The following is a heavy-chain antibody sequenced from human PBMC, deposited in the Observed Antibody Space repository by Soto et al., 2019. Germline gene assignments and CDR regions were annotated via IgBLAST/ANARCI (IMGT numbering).Heavy chain of an antibody. CDR2: ISSSGSTI. CDR1: GFTFSDYY. Sequence: PGGSLRLSCAASGFTFSDYYMSWIRQAPGKGLEWVSYISSSGSTIYYADSVKGRFTISRDNAKNSLYLQMNSLRAEDTAVYYCARRTVVVVAATLNYYYYMDVWGKGTTVTVSS. CDR3: ARRTVVVVAATLNYYYYMDV. V-gene: IGHV3-11*01. J-gene: IGHJ6*03. D-gene: IGHD2-15*01.